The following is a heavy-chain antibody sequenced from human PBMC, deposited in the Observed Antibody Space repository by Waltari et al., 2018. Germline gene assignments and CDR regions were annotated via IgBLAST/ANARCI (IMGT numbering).Heavy chain of an antibody. CDR3: ARGGGHDSSGQPNDLSVDY. Sequence: QLQLQESGPGLVKPSETLSLTCTVSGGSISSSSYYWGWIRQPPGKGLEWIGSIYYSGSTYYNPSLKSRVTISVDTSKNQFSLKLSSVTAADTAVYYCARGGGHDSSGQPNDLSVDYWGQGTLVTVSS. J-gene: IGHJ4*02. D-gene: IGHD3-22*01. CDR1: GGSISSSSYY. V-gene: IGHV4-39*07. CDR2: IYYSGST.